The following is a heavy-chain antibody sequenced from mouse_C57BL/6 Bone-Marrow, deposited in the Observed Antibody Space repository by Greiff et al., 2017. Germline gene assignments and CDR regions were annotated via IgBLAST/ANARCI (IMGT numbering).Heavy chain of an antibody. CDR3: TPKSGFDY. J-gene: IGHJ2*01. D-gene: IGHD3-1*01. V-gene: IGHV1-5*01. CDR2: IYPGNSDT. Sequence: VQLQQSGAELVMPGASVKMSCKTSGYTFTSYWMHWVKPRPGQGLEWIGAIYPGNSDTSYNQKFKGKAKLTAVTSASTAYMELSSLTNEDSAVYYCTPKSGFDYWGQGTTLTVSS. CDR1: GYTFTSYW.